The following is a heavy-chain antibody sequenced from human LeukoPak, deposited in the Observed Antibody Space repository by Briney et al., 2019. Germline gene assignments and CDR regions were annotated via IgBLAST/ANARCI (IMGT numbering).Heavy chain of an antibody. Sequence: SVKVSCKASGGTFSSYAISWVRQAPGQGLEWMGGIIPIFGTANYAQKFQGKVTITADESTSTAYMELSSLRSEDTAVYYCARANYYDSSGPISPVDYWGQGTLVTVSS. CDR3: ARANYYDSSGPISPVDY. CDR2: IIPIFGTA. CDR1: GGTFSSYA. V-gene: IGHV1-69*13. D-gene: IGHD3-22*01. J-gene: IGHJ4*02.